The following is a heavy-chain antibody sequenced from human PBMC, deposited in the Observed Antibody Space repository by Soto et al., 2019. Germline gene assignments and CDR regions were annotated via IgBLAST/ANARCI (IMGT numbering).Heavy chain of an antibody. J-gene: IGHJ4*02. CDR3: AKDGVRSGWSYYFDY. Sequence: GGSLRLSCAASGFTFSSYGMHWVRQAPGKGLEWVAVISYDGSNKYYADSVKGRFTISRDNSKNTLYLQMNSLRAEDTAVYYCAKDGVRSGWSYYFDYWGQGTLVTVSS. V-gene: IGHV3-30*18. CDR1: GFTFSSYG. CDR2: ISYDGSNK. D-gene: IGHD6-19*01.